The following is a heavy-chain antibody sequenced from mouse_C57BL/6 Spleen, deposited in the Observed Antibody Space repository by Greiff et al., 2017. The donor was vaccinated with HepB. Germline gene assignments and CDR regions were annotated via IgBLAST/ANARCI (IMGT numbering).Heavy chain of an antibody. D-gene: IGHD1-1*01. J-gene: IGHJ4*01. CDR1: GYSFTDYN. V-gene: IGHV1-39*01. CDR3: AREDGSSYTYAMDY. CDR2: INPNYGTT. Sequence: VQLQQSGPELVKPGASVKISCKASGYSFTDYNMNWVKQSDGKSLEWIGVINPNYGTTSYNQKFKGKATLTVDQSSSTAYMQLNSLTSEDSAVYYCAREDGSSYTYAMDYWGQGTSVTVSS.